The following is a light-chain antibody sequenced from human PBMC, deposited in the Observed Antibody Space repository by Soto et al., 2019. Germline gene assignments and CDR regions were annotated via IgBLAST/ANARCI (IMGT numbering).Light chain of an antibody. CDR3: HHHDNIPPLT. CDR1: QSVSTT. Sequence: ERVMTQSPATLSVSPGQRAYLSCRASQSVSTTVAWYHQKPGQAPSLLVYGASNRATGIPARFSGSGAGTAFTLPISSLQPEDSAVYYCHHHDNIPPLTFGTGTKGDIK. J-gene: IGKJ4*01. V-gene: IGKV3-15*01. CDR2: GAS.